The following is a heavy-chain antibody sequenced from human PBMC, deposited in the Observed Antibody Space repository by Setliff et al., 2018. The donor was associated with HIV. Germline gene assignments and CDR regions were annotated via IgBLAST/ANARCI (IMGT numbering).Heavy chain of an antibody. Sequence: ASVKVSCKASGYTFISYFMHWARQAPGQGLEWMGTIDPSGGSTNYAQKFQGRVTMTRDASTSTVYMDLSSLRSEDTAVYYCATHPRGTTQIEDWGQGSLVTVSS. V-gene: IGHV1-46*01. J-gene: IGHJ1*01. CDR3: ATHPRGTTQIED. CDR2: IDPSGGST. D-gene: IGHD1-1*01. CDR1: GYTFISYF.